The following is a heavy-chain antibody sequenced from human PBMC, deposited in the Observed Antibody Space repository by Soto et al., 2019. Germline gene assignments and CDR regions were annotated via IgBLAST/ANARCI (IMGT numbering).Heavy chain of an antibody. CDR2: IVVVSGST. Sequence: SVKVSCKASGFDFGSFGIQFLRQTRGRGLEWIGWIVVVSGSTNYARQFQGRVAISRDMSSSTAYLDLYDLKSDDTAVYFCSADHPHMAMGWPVWGQGTTVTVSS. J-gene: IGHJ6*02. V-gene: IGHV1-58*02. D-gene: IGHD1-26*01. CDR3: SADHPHMAMGWPV. CDR1: GFDFGSFG.